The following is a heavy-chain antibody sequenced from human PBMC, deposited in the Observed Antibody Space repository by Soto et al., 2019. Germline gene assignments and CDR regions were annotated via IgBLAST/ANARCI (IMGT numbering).Heavy chain of an antibody. V-gene: IGHV3-43D*04. CDR1: GFTFDDYA. CDR3: ARVLRYFDWLPRYYYYYGMDV. Sequence: GSLRLSCAASGFTFDDYAMHWVRQAPGKGLEWVSLISWDGGSTYYADSVKGRFTISRDNSKNSLYLQMNSLRAEDTALYYCARVLRYFDWLPRYYYYYGMDVWGQGTTVTVSS. J-gene: IGHJ6*02. CDR2: ISWDGGST. D-gene: IGHD3-9*01.